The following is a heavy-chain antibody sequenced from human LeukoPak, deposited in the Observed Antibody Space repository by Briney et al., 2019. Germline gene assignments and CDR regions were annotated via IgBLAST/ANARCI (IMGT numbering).Heavy chain of an antibody. Sequence: PSETLSLTCTVSGGSISGYYWSWIRQPPGKGLEWIGYIYYSGGTNYNPSLKSRVTISLDTSKNQFSLKLSSVTAADTAVYYCARYYYQAFDTWGQGTMITVSS. V-gene: IGHV4-59*01. D-gene: IGHD3-10*01. CDR2: IYYSGGT. J-gene: IGHJ3*02. CDR1: GGSISGYY. CDR3: ARYYYQAFDT.